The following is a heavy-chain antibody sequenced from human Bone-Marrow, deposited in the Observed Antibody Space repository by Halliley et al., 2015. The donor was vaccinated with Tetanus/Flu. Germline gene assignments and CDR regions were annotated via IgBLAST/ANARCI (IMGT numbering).Heavy chain of an antibody. J-gene: IGHJ6*02. Sequence: QLVQSGAEVKEPGESLKISCKGSGYSFSDYWIDWVRQMPGQGLESMGIIFPGDSETRYGPSFQGQVTISADTSISTAYLQWSSLKASDSGIYFCARRQGIVVSDDSYYYGLDVWGQGTTVTVYS. D-gene: IGHD3-22*01. V-gene: IGHV5-51*01. CDR3: ARRQGIVVSDDSYYYGLDV. CDR1: GYSFSDYW. CDR2: IFPGDSET.